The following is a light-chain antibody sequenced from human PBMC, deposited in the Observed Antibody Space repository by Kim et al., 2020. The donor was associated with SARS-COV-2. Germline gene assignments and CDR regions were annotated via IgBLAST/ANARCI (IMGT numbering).Light chain of an antibody. J-gene: IGLJ3*02. Sequence: QSALTQPASVSGSPGQSITISCSGTSSDVGGYNYVSWYQQHPGKAPKLMIFDVVNRPSGVSNRFSGSKSGNTASLTISGLQAEDEADYYCSSYTSSSTLAFGGGTQLTVL. V-gene: IGLV2-14*03. CDR1: SSDVGGYNY. CDR2: DVV. CDR3: SSYTSSSTLA.